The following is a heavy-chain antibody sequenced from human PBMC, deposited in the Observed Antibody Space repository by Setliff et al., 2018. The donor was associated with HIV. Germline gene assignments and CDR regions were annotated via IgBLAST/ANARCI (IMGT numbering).Heavy chain of an antibody. CDR2: INTNTGNP. Sequence: GASVKVSCKASGYTFTTYAMNWVRQAPGQGPEWMGWINTNTGNPTYAQGFTGRFVFSVDTPVSTAYLQIFSLKTEDTAVYYCTRDHTPPPNYDFWSGQIDLRNIFYYMDVWGTGSPVTAP. J-gene: IGHJ6*03. CDR1: GYTFTTYA. V-gene: IGHV7-4-1*01. D-gene: IGHD3-3*01. CDR3: TRDHTPPPNYDFWSGQIDLRNIFYYMDV.